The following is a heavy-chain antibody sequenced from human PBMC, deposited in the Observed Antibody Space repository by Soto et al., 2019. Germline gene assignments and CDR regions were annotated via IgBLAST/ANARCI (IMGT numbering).Heavy chain of an antibody. CDR3: AREGPVAGNPLPEYYYGMDF. J-gene: IGHJ6*02. V-gene: IGHV1-18*01. D-gene: IGHD6-19*01. CDR1: DYTFTSYG. CDR2: IRAYNGNT. Sequence: QVQLVQSGAEVKKPGASVKVSCKASDYTFTSYGISWVRQAPGQVLEWMGWIRAYNGNTNYAQKVQGRVTMTTATSTNTAYMELRSLRSDDTAVYYCAREGPVAGNPLPEYYYGMDFWGQGTTVTVSS.